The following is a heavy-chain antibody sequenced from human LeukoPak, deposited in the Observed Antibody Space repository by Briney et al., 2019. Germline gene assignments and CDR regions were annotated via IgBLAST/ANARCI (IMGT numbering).Heavy chain of an antibody. CDR2: TYYSGST. Sequence: SQTLSLTCAVSGGSISSDGYSWSWIRQPPGKGLEWVGYTYYSGSTNYNPSLKSRVTISVDTSKNQFSLKLSSVTAADTAVYYCARLLYYGSGSIYSWFDPWGQGTLVTVSS. CDR3: ARLLYYGSGSIYSWFDP. V-gene: IGHV4-30-4*07. CDR1: GGSISSDGYS. D-gene: IGHD3-10*01. J-gene: IGHJ5*02.